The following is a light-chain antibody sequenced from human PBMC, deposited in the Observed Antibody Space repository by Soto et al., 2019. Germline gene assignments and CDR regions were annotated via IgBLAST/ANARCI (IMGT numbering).Light chain of an antibody. Sequence: SYELTQPPSVSVAPEKTARLTCGGDNIGSKRIHWYRQKPGQAPVLVIYYDSDRPSGIPERFSGSNSGNTATLTINRVEAGDEADYYCQVWDITTDHYVFGTGTKLTVL. CDR1: NIGSKR. CDR2: YDS. J-gene: IGLJ1*01. CDR3: QVWDITTDHYV. V-gene: IGLV3-21*04.